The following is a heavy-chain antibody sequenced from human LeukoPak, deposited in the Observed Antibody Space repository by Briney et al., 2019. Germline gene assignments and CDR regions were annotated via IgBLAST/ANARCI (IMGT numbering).Heavy chain of an antibody. J-gene: IGHJ4*02. CDR3: ARDNVSGTTGGDY. Sequence: PSETLSLTCTVSGGSISSGGYYWSWIRQPSGKGLEWIGYIYHSGSTYYNPSLKSRVTISVDRSKNQFSLKLSSVTAADTAVYYCARDNVSGTTGGDYWGQGTLVTVSS. CDR1: GGSISSGGYY. CDR2: IYHSGST. D-gene: IGHD1-7*01. V-gene: IGHV4-30-2*01.